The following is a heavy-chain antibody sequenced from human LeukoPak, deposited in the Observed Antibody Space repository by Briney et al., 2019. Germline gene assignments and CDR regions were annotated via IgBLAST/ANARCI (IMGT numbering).Heavy chain of an antibody. CDR3: ARGRRSYYDSSGYSYYYYGMDV. D-gene: IGHD3-22*01. J-gene: IGHJ6*02. V-gene: IGHV4-31*03. Sequence: SETLSLTCTVSGGSISSKGFYWSWVRQHPEKGLGWIGYIYNSGITYCSPSLKSRVNMSLDTSKNQLSLKLRSVTAADTAMYYCARGRRSYYDSSGYSYYYYGMDVWGQGTTVTVSS. CDR2: IYNSGIT. CDR1: GGSISSKGFY.